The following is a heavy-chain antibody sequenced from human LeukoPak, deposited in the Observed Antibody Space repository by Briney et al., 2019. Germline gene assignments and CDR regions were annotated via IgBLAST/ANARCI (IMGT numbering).Heavy chain of an antibody. CDR3: AREEFCNGGGCSFDS. Sequence: KPSETLSLTCAVYGGSFSGYYWSWIRQPPGKGLEWIGEINHSGSTNYNPSLKSRVTISVDTSKNHFSLNLSSVTAADTAMYYCAREEFCNGGGCSFDSWGQGALVTVSS. J-gene: IGHJ4*02. V-gene: IGHV4-34*01. D-gene: IGHD2-15*01. CDR1: GGSFSGYY. CDR2: INHSGST.